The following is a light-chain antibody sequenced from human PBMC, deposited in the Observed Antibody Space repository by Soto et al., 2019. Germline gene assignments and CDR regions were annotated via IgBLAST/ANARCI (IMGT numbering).Light chain of an antibody. J-gene: IGKJ2*01. V-gene: IGKV1-39*01. Sequence: DIQMTQSPSSLSVSIGDRVTITCRASQNIATYLNWYQQKPGKAPDLLIYAASSLHSGVPSRFSGSGSGTHFTLTIIRLQPEDFSSYYCKQSYTTPYTFGRGTKLEI. CDR1: QNIATY. CDR2: AAS. CDR3: KQSYTTPYT.